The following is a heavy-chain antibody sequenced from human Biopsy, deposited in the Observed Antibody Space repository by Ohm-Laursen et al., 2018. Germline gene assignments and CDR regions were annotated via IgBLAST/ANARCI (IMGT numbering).Heavy chain of an antibody. CDR3: ASVVLGPTNDAFDL. CDR2: IYPGGST. CDR1: GVSISSYF. Sequence: SETLSLTCTVSGVSISSYFWSWIRQPLGKGLEWIGRIYPGGSTNYNPSLKSRVTMSVDTSKKQLSLRLRSVTAADTAMYYCASVVLGPTNDAFDLWGQGTMVVVSS. V-gene: IGHV4-4*07. J-gene: IGHJ3*01. D-gene: IGHD3-22*01.